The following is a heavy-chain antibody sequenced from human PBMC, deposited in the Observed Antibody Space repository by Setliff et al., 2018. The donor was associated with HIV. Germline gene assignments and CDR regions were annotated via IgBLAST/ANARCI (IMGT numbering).Heavy chain of an antibody. CDR1: GYGFTRKI. V-gene: IGHV1-3*01. J-gene: IGHJ5*02. Sequence: VASVKVSCKASGYGFTRKIIHWVRQAPGQRLEWMGWINAGNGNTKYSQKFQGRVTITRDTSASTAYMELSSLRSEDTAVYYCARDRCDSVKCYLYNWFDPWGQGTLVTVSS. D-gene: IGHD3-22*01. CDR3: ARDRCDSVKCYLYNWFDP. CDR2: INAGNGNT.